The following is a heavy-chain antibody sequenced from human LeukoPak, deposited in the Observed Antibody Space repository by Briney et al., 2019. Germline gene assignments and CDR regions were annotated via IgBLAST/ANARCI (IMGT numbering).Heavy chain of an antibody. J-gene: IGHJ4*02. CDR3: ASEAGY. D-gene: IGHD6-13*01. Sequence: GGSLRLSCAASGFTFSDYAMHWVRQAPGKGLEWVAVLSSDGRNEYYADYVRGRFTVFRDNSKNTLYLQMNSLSPEDTAVYYCASEAGYWGQGTLVTVSS. CDR2: LSSDGRNE. CDR1: GFTFSDYA. V-gene: IGHV3-30*04.